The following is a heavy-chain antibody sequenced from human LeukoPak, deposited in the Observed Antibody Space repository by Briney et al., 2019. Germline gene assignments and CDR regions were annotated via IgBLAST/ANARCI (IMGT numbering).Heavy chain of an antibody. D-gene: IGHD6-6*01. CDR2: ISNSGTAI. J-gene: IGHJ4*02. Sequence: GGSLRLSCAASGFSFSDYYMSWIRQGPGKGLEWVSSISNSGTAIYYADSVKGRFTISRDNAQNSLYLQMNSLGAGDTAVYYCARDGWVAARFVDYWGQGTLVTVSS. V-gene: IGHV3-11*01. CDR3: ARDGWVAARFVDY. CDR1: GFSFSDYY.